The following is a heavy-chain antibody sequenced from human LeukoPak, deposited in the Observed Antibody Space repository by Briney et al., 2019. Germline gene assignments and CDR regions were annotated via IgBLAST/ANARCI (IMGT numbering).Heavy chain of an antibody. V-gene: IGHV1-24*01. CDR3: ATDQTRRNGVLSGDY. J-gene: IGHJ4*02. CDR1: GYTLTELS. Sequence: ASVKVSCKVSGYTLTELSMHWVRQAPGKGLEWMGGFDPEDGETIYAQKFQGRVTMTEDTSTDTAYMEVSSLRSEDTAVYYCATDQTRRNGVLSGDYWGQGTLVTVSS. D-gene: IGHD2-8*01. CDR2: FDPEDGET.